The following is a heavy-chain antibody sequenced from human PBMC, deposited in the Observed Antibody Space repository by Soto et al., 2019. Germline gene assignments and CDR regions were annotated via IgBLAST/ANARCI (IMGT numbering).Heavy chain of an antibody. Sequence: QVQLQESGPGLVKPSQTLSLTCTVSGGSISSGGYYWSWIRQHPGKGLEWIGYIYYSGATYYNPYRKGRVTLSAHTPKHQFSLKLGSVTAAGTAVYYCARGGLGYCSGGSCYSAELSRYYYGMDVWGQGTTVTVSS. CDR2: IYYSGAT. CDR3: ARGGLGYCSGGSCYSAELSRYYYGMDV. J-gene: IGHJ6*02. D-gene: IGHD2-15*01. V-gene: IGHV4-31*03. CDR1: GGSISSGGYY.